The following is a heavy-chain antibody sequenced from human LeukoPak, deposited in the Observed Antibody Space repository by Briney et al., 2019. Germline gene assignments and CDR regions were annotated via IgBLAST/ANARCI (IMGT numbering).Heavy chain of an antibody. CDR3: IVFGDSNH. Sequence: HSGGSLRLSCAASWLTGSHNYVSWVRQAPGKGLEWVSAIHTSGDTCYADSVKGRFTISRDTSKNTLYLQINSLRVEDTAVYYCIVFGDSNHWGQGTLVTVSS. J-gene: IGHJ5*02. V-gene: IGHV3-53*01. CDR2: IHTSGDT. CDR1: WLTGSHNY. D-gene: IGHD4-17*01.